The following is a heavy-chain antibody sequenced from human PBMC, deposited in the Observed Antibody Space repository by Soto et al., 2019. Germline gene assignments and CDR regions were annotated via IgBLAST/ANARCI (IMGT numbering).Heavy chain of an antibody. D-gene: IGHD3-9*01. CDR3: ARLGGYFDWLLRYYFDY. CDR1: GGSISSGDYY. V-gene: IGHV4-30-4*01. CDR2: IYYSGST. Sequence: SETLSLTCTVSGGSISSGDYYWSWIRQPPGKGLEWIGYIYYSGSTYYNPSLKSRVTISVDTSKNQFSLKLSSVTAADTAVYYCARLGGYFDWLLRYYFDYWGQGTLVTVSS. J-gene: IGHJ4*02.